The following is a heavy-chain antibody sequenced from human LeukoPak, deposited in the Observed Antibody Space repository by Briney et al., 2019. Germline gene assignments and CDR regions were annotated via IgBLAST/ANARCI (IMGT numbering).Heavy chain of an antibody. CDR1: GYSFSSYW. CDR2: IDPSDSYT. D-gene: IGHD6-13*01. J-gene: IGHJ4*02. CDR3: ARSGSSCVDY. Sequence: GGSLRLSCKGSGYSFSSYWINWVRQMPGKGLEWMGRIDPSDSYTNYNPPFQGHVTISADKSISTAYLQWSSLMASDTAMYYCARSGSSCVDYWGQGTLVTVSS. V-gene: IGHV5-10-1*01.